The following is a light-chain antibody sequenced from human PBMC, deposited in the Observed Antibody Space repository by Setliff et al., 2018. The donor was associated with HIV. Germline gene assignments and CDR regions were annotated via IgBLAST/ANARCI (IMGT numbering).Light chain of an antibody. CDR3: QVWDSRSHHFV. V-gene: IGLV3-21*04. CDR1: NIGTKS. CDR2: NDS. J-gene: IGLJ1*01. Sequence: YELTQSPSVSVAPGKTARITCGGYNIGTKSVHWYQEKSGQAPVLVIYNDSDRPSGIPERFSGSNSGNTATLTISRVEAGDEADFYCQVWDSRSHHFVFGTGTKVTVL.